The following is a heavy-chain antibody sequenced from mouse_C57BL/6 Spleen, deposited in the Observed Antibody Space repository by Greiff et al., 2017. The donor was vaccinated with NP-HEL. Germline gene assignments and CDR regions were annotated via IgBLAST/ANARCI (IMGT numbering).Heavy chain of an antibody. CDR2: INYDGSST. V-gene: IGHV5-16*01. D-gene: IGHD1-3*01. CDR1: GFTFSDYY. J-gene: IGHJ4*01. Sequence: EVQVVESEGGLVQPGSSMKLSCTASGFTFSDYYMAWVRPVPEKGLEWVANINYDGSSTYYLDSLKSRFIISRDNAKNILYLQMSSLKSEDTATYYCARVKKDAMDYWGQGTSVTVSS. CDR3: ARVKKDAMDY.